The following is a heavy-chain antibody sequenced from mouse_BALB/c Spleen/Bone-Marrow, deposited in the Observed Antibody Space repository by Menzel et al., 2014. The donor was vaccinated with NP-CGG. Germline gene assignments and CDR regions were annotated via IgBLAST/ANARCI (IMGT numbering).Heavy chain of an antibody. V-gene: IGHV14-3*02. CDR3: ALYYDYAVGY. J-gene: IGHJ2*01. Sequence: VQLLQSGAELVKPGASVKLSCTASGFNIKDTYMHWVKQRPEQGLEWIGRIDPANGNTKYDPKFQGKATITADTSSNTAYLQLSILTSEDTAVYYCALYYDYAVGYWGQGTTLTVSS. D-gene: IGHD2-4*01. CDR1: GFNIKDTY. CDR2: IDPANGNT.